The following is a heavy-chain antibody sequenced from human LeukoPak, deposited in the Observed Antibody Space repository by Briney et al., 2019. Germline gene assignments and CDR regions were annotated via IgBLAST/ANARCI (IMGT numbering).Heavy chain of an antibody. CDR2: ISYDGSNE. D-gene: IGHD2-2*01. CDR1: GLSFGDYT. J-gene: IGHJ4*02. Sequence: GGSLRLSCEASGLSFGDYTMHWVRQAPGEGLEWVAVISYDGSNEYYADSVKGRFTISRDNSKNTLYLQMNSLRAEGTAVYYCAKDMGYCSSTSCYGDGFDYWGQGTLVTVSS. V-gene: IGHV3-30*18. CDR3: AKDMGYCSSTSCYGDGFDY.